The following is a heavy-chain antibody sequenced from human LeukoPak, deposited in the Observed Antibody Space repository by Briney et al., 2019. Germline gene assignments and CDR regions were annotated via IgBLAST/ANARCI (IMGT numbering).Heavy chain of an antibody. CDR2: VNWSGGST. D-gene: IGHD6-6*01. Sequence: PGGSLRLSCAASGFTFDDYGMSWVRQAPGKGLEWVSGVNWSGGSTCYADSVKGRFTISRDNAKNSLYLQMNSLRAEDTAVYYCAKEQSSSGFFDYWGQGTLVTVSS. CDR1: GFTFDDYG. J-gene: IGHJ4*02. CDR3: AKEQSSSGFFDY. V-gene: IGHV3-20*04.